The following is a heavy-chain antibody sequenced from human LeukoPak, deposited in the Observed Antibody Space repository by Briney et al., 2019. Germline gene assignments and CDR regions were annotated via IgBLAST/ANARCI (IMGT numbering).Heavy chain of an antibody. Sequence: ASVKVSCKASGGTFSSYAISWVRQAPGQGLEWMGGIIPIFGTANYAQKFQGRVTITTDESTSTAYMELSSLRSEDTAVYYCARNLNYYDSSGYYYQDYYYYYMDAWGKGTTVTVSS. J-gene: IGHJ6*03. CDR2: IIPIFGTA. V-gene: IGHV1-69*05. CDR3: ARNLNYYDSSGYYYQDYYYYYMDA. CDR1: GGTFSSYA. D-gene: IGHD3-22*01.